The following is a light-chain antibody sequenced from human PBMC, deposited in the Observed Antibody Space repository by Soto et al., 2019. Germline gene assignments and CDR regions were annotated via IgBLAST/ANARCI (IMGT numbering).Light chain of an antibody. CDR3: QQYNNWPLCT. Sequence: EIVMTQSPATLSVSPGERATLSCRASQSVSSNLAWYQQKPGQAPRIIIYGASTRATGIPARFSGSGSGTEFTLTISSLQSEDFAVYYCQQYNNWPLCTFGQGTKVEIK. J-gene: IGKJ1*01. CDR1: QSVSSN. CDR2: GAS. V-gene: IGKV3-15*01.